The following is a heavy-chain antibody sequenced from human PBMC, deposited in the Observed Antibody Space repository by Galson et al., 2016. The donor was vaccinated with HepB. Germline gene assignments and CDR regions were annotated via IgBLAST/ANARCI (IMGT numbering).Heavy chain of an antibody. CDR3: ARPFYYDSSGYHQYLQY. CDR2: INSHSSTT. J-gene: IGHJ1*01. V-gene: IGHV3-48*02. D-gene: IGHD3-22*01. CDR1: GFNFSSYS. Sequence: SLRLSCAASGFNFSSYSMNWVRQAPGKGLEWIAYINSHSSTTYYADSVKGRFTISRDNAKNSLYLQLDSLRDEHTAVYYCARPFYYDSSGYHQYLQYWGQGTLVIASS.